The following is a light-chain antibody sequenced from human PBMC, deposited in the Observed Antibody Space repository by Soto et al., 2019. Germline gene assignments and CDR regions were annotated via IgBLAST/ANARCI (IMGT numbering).Light chain of an antibody. CDR3: QAWDSSTAV. Sequence: SYELTQPPSVSVSPGQTASITCSGDKLEYKYACWYQKKPGQSPVLLIYQDNKRPSGIPERFSGSSSGNTATLTISGTQGMDGADYYCQAWDSSTAVFGGGTKLTVL. CDR2: QDN. J-gene: IGLJ2*01. CDR1: KLEYKY. V-gene: IGLV3-1*01.